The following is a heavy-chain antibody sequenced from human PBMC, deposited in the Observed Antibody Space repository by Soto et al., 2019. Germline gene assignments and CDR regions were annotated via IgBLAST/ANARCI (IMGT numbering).Heavy chain of an antibody. D-gene: IGHD2-21*01. CDR3: VREDWHRFDS. Sequence: EVQLVESGGRLVQPGGSLRLSCAASGFMFSAYWMSWVRQDPGKGLELVATISGGASDKFYVDSVKGRFTISRDDSKNTLYLQMKSLRDEDTAVYYCVREDWHRFDSWGQGTLVTVSS. V-gene: IGHV3-7*01. CDR1: GFMFSAYW. J-gene: IGHJ4*02. CDR2: ISGGASDK.